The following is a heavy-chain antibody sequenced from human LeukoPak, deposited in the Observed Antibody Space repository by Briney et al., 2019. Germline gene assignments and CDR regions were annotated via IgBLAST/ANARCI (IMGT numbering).Heavy chain of an antibody. Sequence: SGTLSLTCAVSGGSISSSNWWSWVRQPPGKGLEWIGEIYHSGSTNYNPSLKSRVTISVDKSKNQFSLKLSSVTAADTAVYYCARVVGDYYDSSGYVDYWGQGTLVAVSS. CDR2: IYHSGST. V-gene: IGHV4-4*02. J-gene: IGHJ4*02. D-gene: IGHD3-22*01. CDR3: ARVVGDYYDSSGYVDY. CDR1: GGSISSSNW.